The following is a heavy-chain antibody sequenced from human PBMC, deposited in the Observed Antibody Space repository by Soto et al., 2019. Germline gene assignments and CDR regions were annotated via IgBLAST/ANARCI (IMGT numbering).Heavy chain of an antibody. J-gene: IGHJ6*02. CDR2: IHYSGST. Sequence: SETLSLTCTVSGGSISSNIYYWGWIRQPPGKGLEWIGNIHYSGSTYYDSSLESRVTISVDTSKNQFSLKLSSVTAADTAVYYCARLGGHCSSSSCFGFYVMDVWGQGTTVTXSS. D-gene: IGHD2-2*01. CDR1: GGSISSNIYY. V-gene: IGHV4-39*01. CDR3: ARLGGHCSSSSCFGFYVMDV.